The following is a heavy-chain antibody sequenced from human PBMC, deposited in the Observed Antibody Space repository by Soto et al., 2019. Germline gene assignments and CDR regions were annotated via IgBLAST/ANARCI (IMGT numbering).Heavy chain of an antibody. CDR3: ARCASSCSLGF. D-gene: IGHD2-15*01. V-gene: IGHV4-30-4*01. CDR2: IYYSGST. Sequence: QVELQESGPGLAKPSQTLSLTCTVSGGSISSGDYYWSWIRQPPGKGLEWIGYIYYSGSTYYNPALMSRVTISVDTSKNQFSLKLSSVTAADTAVYYCARCASSCSLGFWGQGTLVTVSS. CDR1: GGSISSGDYY. J-gene: IGHJ4*02.